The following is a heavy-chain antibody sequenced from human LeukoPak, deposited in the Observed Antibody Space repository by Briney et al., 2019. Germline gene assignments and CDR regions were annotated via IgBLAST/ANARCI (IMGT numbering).Heavy chain of an antibody. CDR2: IYYSGST. V-gene: IGHV4-59*01. CDR3: ARGGYSYGYDY. D-gene: IGHD5-18*01. J-gene: IGHJ4*02. CDR1: GGSISSYY. Sequence: SETLSLTCTVSGGSISSYYWSWIRQPPGKGVEWIGYIYYSGSTNYNPSLKSRVTISVDTSKNQFSLKLSSVTAADTAVYYCARGGYSYGYDYWGQGTLVTVSS.